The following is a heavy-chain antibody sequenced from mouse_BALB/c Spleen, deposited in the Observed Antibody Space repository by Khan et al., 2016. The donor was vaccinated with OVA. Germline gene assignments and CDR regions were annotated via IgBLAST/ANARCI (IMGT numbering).Heavy chain of an antibody. V-gene: IGHV3-2*02. CDR3: ARVYGGDFDY. J-gene: IGHJ2*01. D-gene: IGHD1-1*01. Sequence: QLEESGPGLVKPSQSLSLTCTVTGYSITTDYAWNWIRQFPGNKLEWMGFISYSGNNKYNPSLKSRISITRDTSKNQFFLQLKSVTTEDTARYYCARVYGGDFDYWGQGTTPTVSS. CDR2: ISYSGNN. CDR1: GYSITTDYA.